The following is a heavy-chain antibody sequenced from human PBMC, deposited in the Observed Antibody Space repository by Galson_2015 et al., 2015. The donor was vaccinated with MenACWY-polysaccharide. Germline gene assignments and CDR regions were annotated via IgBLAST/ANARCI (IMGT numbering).Heavy chain of an antibody. CDR3: ARTDCSGQTCYFAY. V-gene: IGHV1-69*11. J-gene: IGHJ4*02. CDR1: GGSFSTFS. Sequence: SVKVSCKASGGSFSTFSFNWVRQAPGQGLEWMGRIIPGLDKPNYAQKFQGRLTITADGSTSTAYMELSSLRSEDTAVYYCARTDCSGQTCYFAYWGQGTLVTVSS. CDR2: IIPGLDKP. D-gene: IGHD2-15*01.